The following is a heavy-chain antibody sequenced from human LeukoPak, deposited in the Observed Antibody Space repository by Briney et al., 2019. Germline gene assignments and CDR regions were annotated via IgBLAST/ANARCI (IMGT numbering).Heavy chain of an antibody. D-gene: IGHD6-19*01. CDR2: ISGSGGST. J-gene: IGHJ4*02. V-gene: IGHV3-23*01. CDR1: GFTFSSYG. CDR3: ARLQRDQWLPRSYYFDY. Sequence: GGSLRLSCAASGFTFSSYGMSWVRQAPGKGLEWVSAISGSGGSTYYADSVKGRFTISRDNAKNSLYLQMNSLRAEDTAVYYCARLQRDQWLPRSYYFDYWGQGTLVTVSS.